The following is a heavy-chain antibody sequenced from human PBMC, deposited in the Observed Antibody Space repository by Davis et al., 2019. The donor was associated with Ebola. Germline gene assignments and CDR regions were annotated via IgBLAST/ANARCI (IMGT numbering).Heavy chain of an antibody. J-gene: IGHJ4*02. Sequence: GGSLRLSCAASGFTFSSYAMHWVRQAPGKGLEWVAVISYDGSNKYYADSVKGRFTISRDNSKNTLYLQMNSLRAEDTAVYYCARNRGGIVVVPAAMVYWGQGTLVTVSS. CDR1: GFTFSSYA. CDR2: ISYDGSNK. CDR3: ARNRGGIVVVPAAMVY. V-gene: IGHV3-30-3*01. D-gene: IGHD2-2*01.